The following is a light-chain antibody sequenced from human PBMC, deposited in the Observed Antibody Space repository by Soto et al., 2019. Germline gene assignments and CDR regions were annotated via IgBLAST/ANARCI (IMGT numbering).Light chain of an antibody. CDR3: FSYAGSSTYV. V-gene: IGLV2-23*02. CDR2: EVN. J-gene: IGLJ1*01. Sequence: QSVLTQPASVSGSPGQSITISCTGTSSDVGRYNFVSWYQQHPGKAPKMMIFEVNKRPSGVSNRFAGSKSGNTASLTISGLQAEDEAAYFCFSYAGSSTYVFGTGTKVTVL. CDR1: SSDVGRYNF.